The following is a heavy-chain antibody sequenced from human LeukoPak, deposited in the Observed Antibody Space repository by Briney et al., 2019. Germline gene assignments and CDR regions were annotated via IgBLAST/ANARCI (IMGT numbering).Heavy chain of an antibody. J-gene: IGHJ6*02. CDR2: SNADVSIT. CDR1: GFTFSRHW. V-gene: IGHV3-74*01. D-gene: IGHD6-6*01. CDR3: ARGSSATGDYTMDV. Sequence: GGSLRLSCAASGFTFSRHWMPWVRQSPGKGLVWVSRSNADVSITGYADSVKGRFTISRDNAKNTLYLQMNSLRVEDTAVYYCARGSSATGDYTMDVWGQGTTVTVSS.